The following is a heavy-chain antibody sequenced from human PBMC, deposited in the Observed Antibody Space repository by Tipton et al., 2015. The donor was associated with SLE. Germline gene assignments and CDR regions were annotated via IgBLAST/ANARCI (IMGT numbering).Heavy chain of an antibody. CDR2: INPNSGGT. D-gene: IGHD6-6*01. Sequence: QVQLVQSGAEVKKPGASVKVSCKASGYTFTGYYMHWVRQAPGQGLEWMGRINPNSGGTNYAQKFQGRVTMTRDTSISTAYMELSRRRSDDTAVYYCARHSSSSYYYYYGMDVWGQGTTVTVSS. J-gene: IGHJ6*02. CDR1: GYTFTGYY. CDR3: ARHSSSSYYYYYGMDV. V-gene: IGHV1-2*06.